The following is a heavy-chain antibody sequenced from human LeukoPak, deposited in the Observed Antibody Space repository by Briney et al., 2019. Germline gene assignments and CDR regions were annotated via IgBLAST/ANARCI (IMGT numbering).Heavy chain of an antibody. Sequence: PSQTLSLTCTVSGGSISSGDYYWSWIRQPPGKGLEWIGYIYYSGSTYYNPSLKRRVTISVDTSKNQFSLKLSSVTAADTAVYYCARAKSGGYSYGYYFDYWGQGTLVTVSS. CDR1: GGSISSGDYY. J-gene: IGHJ4*02. CDR3: ARAKSGGYSYGYYFDY. V-gene: IGHV4-30-4*08. D-gene: IGHD5-18*01. CDR2: IYYSGST.